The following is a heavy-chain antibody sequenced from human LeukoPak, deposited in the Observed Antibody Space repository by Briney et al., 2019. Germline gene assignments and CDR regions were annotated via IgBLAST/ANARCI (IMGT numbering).Heavy chain of an antibody. CDR2: FDPEDGET. CDR1: GYTLTELS. V-gene: IGHV1-24*01. Sequence: ASVTVSCKVSGYTLTELSMHWVRQAPGKGLEWMGGFDPEDGETIYAQNFQGRVTMTEDTSTDTAYMELSSLRSEDTAVYYCTLLWFGELNIHWFDPWGQGTLVTVSS. D-gene: IGHD3-10*01. J-gene: IGHJ5*02. CDR3: TLLWFGELNIHWFDP.